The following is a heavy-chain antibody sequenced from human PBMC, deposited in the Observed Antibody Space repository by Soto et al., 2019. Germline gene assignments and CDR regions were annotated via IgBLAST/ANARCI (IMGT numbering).Heavy chain of an antibody. CDR2: ISGGGTTI. V-gene: IGHV3-11*01. D-gene: IGHD3-10*01. J-gene: IGHJ4*02. CDR3: EGDPYYYGSAF. Sequence: PGGSLRLSCAASVFRFSDHYMTCIRQAPGKGLEWVSKISGGGTTIYYADSVKGRFTVSRDNAKNSLYLQMNSLRAEDTAVYYCEGDPYYYGSAFWGQGNLVTMSS. CDR1: VFRFSDHY.